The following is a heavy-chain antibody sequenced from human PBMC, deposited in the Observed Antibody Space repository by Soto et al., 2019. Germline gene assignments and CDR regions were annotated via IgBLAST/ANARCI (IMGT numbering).Heavy chain of an antibody. J-gene: IGHJ1*01. CDR2: INSDGSST. V-gene: IGHV3-74*01. CDR1: GFTFSSYW. D-gene: IGHD6-13*01. Sequence: EVQLVESGGGLVQPGGSLRLSCAASGFTFSSYWMHWVRQAPGKGLGWVSRINSDGSSTSYADSVKGRFTISRDNAKNTLYLQMNSLRAEDTAVYYCARAEAAAGRGREYFQHWGQGTLVTVSS. CDR3: ARAEAAAGRGREYFQH.